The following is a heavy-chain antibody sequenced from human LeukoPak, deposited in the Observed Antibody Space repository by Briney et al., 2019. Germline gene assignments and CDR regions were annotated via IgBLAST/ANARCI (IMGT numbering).Heavy chain of an antibody. CDR1: GSSISSYY. CDR2: IYYSGST. D-gene: IGHD2-15*01. CDR3: ARHRGAYCSGGNCYSSYYFDY. V-gene: IGHV4-59*08. J-gene: IGHJ4*02. Sequence: PSETLSLTCTVSGSSISSYYWSWIRQPPGKGLEWVAYIYYSGSTSYNPSLKSRVTISVDTSKKQFSLRLSAVTAADTAVYYCARHRGAYCSGGNCYSSYYFDYWGQGTLVTVTS.